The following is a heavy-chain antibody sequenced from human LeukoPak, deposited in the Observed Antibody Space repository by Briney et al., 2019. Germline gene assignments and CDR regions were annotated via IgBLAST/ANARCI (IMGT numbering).Heavy chain of an antibody. D-gene: IGHD3-22*01. CDR1: GFTFSGYW. CDR3: AMGPYYYDSSGYYY. V-gene: IGHV3-74*01. Sequence: PGGSLRLSCAASGFTFSGYWMHWVRQAPGKGLVWVSRIGRDGSATNYADSVKGRFTISRDNVKNTLYLQMNSLRAEDTAVYYCAMGPYYYDSSGYYYWGQGTLVTVSS. CDR2: IGRDGSAT. J-gene: IGHJ4*02.